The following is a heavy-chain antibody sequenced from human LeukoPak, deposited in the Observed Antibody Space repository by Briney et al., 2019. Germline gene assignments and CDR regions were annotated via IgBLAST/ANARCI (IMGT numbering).Heavy chain of an antibody. CDR1: GFTFSSYA. CDR2: ISGSGGST. D-gene: IGHD6-19*01. Sequence: GGSLRLSCAASGFTFSSYAMSWVRQAPGKGLEWVSAISGSGGSTYYADSVKGRFTISRDNSKNTLYLQMNSLRAEDTAVYYCATRRYGGWYPTLDYWGQGTLVTVSS. J-gene: IGHJ4*02. CDR3: ATRRYGGWYPTLDY. V-gene: IGHV3-23*01.